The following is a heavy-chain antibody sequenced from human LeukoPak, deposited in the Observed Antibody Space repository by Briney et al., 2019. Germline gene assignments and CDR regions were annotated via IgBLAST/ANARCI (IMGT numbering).Heavy chain of an antibody. CDR1: GSTFSDSW. CDR2: INSDGSST. V-gene: IGHV3-74*01. J-gene: IGHJ6*02. CDR3: ARAPYYYYYYGMDV. Sequence: PGGSLRLSCAASGSTFSDSWMHWVRQAPGKGLVWVSRINSDGSSTSYADSVKGRFTISRDNAKNTLYLQMNSLRAEDTAVYYCARAPYYYYYYGMDVWGQGTTVTVSS.